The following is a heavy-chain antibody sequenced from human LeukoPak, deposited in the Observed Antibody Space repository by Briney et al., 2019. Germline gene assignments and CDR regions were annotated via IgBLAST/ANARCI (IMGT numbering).Heavy chain of an antibody. CDR1: GFTFSSYW. CDR2: INGDGSST. J-gene: IGHJ4*02. V-gene: IGHV3-74*01. D-gene: IGHD6-13*01. CDR3: ARGNIAAAGIHY. Sequence: GGSLRLSCAAPGFTFSSYWMSWVRQAPGKGLVWVSRINGDGSSTTYVDSVMGRFTISRDNAKNTLYLQMNSVRAEDTAVYYCARGNIAAAGIHYWGQGTLVIVSS.